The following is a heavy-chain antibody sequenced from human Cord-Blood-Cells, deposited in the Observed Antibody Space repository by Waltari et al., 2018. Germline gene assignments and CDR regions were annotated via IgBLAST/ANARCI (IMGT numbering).Heavy chain of an antibody. CDR3: ARALGKNYFDY. D-gene: IGHD7-27*01. CDR1: GFTFSSYG. Sequence: QVQLVESGGGVVQPGRSLRLSCAASGFTFSSYGRHWARQAPGKGLEWVAVIWYDGSNKYYADSVKGRFTISRDNSKNTLYLQMNSLRAEDTAVYYCARALGKNYFDYWGQGTLVTVSS. J-gene: IGHJ4*02. V-gene: IGHV3-33*01. CDR2: IWYDGSNK.